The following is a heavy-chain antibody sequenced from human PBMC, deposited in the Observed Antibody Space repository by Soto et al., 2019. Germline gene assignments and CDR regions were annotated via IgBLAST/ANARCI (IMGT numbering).Heavy chain of an antibody. CDR3: ARDLPYSRASYAMDV. CDR2: INPNSGGT. D-gene: IGHD6-13*01. CDR1: GYTFTGYY. V-gene: IGHV1-2*02. J-gene: IGHJ6*02. Sequence: ASVKVSCKASGYTFTGYYMHWVRQAPGQGLEWMGWINPNSGGTNYAQKFQGRVTMTRDTSISTAYMELSRLRSDDTAVYYCARDLPYSRASYAMDVWGQGTTVTVSS.